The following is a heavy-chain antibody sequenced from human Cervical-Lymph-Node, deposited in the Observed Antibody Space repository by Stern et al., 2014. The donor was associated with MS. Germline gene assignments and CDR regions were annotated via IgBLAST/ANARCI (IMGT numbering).Heavy chain of an antibody. D-gene: IGHD6-19*01. Sequence: QDQLVQSGAEVKKPGASVKVSCKSSGYTFTNYGISWVRQAPGQGLEWMGWIRGYNDNTNYVEKFQGRVTMTTDTSTNTAYMELRSLRSDDTAVYYCARDPRVAVAGTGGGFDPWGQGTLVTVSS. V-gene: IGHV1-18*01. CDR3: ARDPRVAVAGTGGGFDP. J-gene: IGHJ5*02. CDR2: IRGYNDNT. CDR1: GYTFTNYG.